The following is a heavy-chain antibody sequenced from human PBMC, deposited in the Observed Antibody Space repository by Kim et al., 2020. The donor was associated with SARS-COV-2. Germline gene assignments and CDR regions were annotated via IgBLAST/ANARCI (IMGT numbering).Heavy chain of an antibody. CDR2: ISNGGSYI. V-gene: IGHV3-21*01. CDR1: GFTFSDYA. CDR3: ARSRHVDGKTLYRDY. D-gene: IGHD2-15*01. J-gene: IGHJ4*02. Sequence: GGSLRLSCAASGFTFSDYAINWVRQAPGKRLEWVSSISNGGSYIYHTDSVKGRFTISRDNSKKSVYLQMNSLRVDDTAVYYCARSRHVDGKTLYRDYWGQGTLVTVSS.